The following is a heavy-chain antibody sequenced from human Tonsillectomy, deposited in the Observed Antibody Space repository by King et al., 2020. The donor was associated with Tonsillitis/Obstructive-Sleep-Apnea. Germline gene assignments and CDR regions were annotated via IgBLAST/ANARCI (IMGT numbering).Heavy chain of an antibody. J-gene: IGHJ4*02. CDR3: ASEVGPSRYYFDY. CDR1: GFIFSRSG. V-gene: IGHV3-33*01. CDR2: IWYDGSNK. D-gene: IGHD1-26*01. Sequence: VQLVESGGGVVQPGRSLRLSCAASGFIFSRSGMHWVRQAPGKGLEWGAVIWYDGSNKYYADSVKGRFTISRDNSKNTLYLQMNSLRAEDTAVYYCASEVGPSRYYFDYWGQGTLVTVSS.